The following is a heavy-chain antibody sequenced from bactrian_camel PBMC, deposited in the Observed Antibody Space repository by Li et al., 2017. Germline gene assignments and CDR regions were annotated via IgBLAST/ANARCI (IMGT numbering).Heavy chain of an antibody. Sequence: HVQLVESGGGSVQAEGSLRLSCVGSGITYRGPCMGWFRQAPGKERERVATMDGYGQTVYTAPSVKGRFTLVKDKDKNVLYLQMNSLQPEDTGMYYCAARPVWLGEPATPAASRRMHMRTGARGPRSPSP. D-gene: IGHD5*01. J-gene: IGHJ4*01. CDR3: AARPVWLGEPATPAASRRMHMRT. CDR1: GITYRGPC. CDR2: MDGYGQT. V-gene: IGHV3S55*01.